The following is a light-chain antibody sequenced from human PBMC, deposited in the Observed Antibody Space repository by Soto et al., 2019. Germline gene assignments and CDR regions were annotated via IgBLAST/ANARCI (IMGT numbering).Light chain of an antibody. CDR2: GIS. CDR3: QQYNNWPRT. V-gene: IGKV3-15*01. Sequence: EIVMTQSPATLSVSPGERATLSCRASQSVGSSLAWYQQKPGQAPRLLIYGISTRATGLPGRFSGSGSGTEFTLTISGLQSEDFAVYYCQQYNNWPRTFGQGTKVDIK. CDR1: QSVGSS. J-gene: IGKJ1*01.